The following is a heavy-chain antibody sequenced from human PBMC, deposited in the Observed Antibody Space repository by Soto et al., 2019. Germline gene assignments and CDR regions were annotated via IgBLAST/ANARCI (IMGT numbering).Heavy chain of an antibody. J-gene: IGHJ6*02. D-gene: IGHD2-2*01. V-gene: IGHV1-69*12. CDR3: ARDLRYCISTSCPPPYYYYGMDV. Sequence: QVQLVQSGAEVKKPGSSVKVSCKASGGTFSSYAISWVRQAPGQGLEWMGGIIPIFGTANYAQKFQGRVTITADESTSTADMELSSLRSEDTAVYYCARDLRYCISTSCPPPYYYYGMDVWGQGTTVTVSS. CDR1: GGTFSSYA. CDR2: IIPIFGTA.